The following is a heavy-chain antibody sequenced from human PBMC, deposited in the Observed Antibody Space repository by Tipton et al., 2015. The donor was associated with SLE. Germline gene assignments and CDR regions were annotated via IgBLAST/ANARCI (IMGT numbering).Heavy chain of an antibody. Sequence: SLRLSCVASGFTFSNYAMSWVRQAPGKGLEWVSVISGGGDSTSYADSVKGRFTISRDNSKNTLYLQMDSLRGDDTAVYYCVPRQVDFDHWGQGTLVSVSS. D-gene: IGHD2-15*01. CDR1: GFTFSNYA. J-gene: IGHJ4*02. CDR2: ISGGGDST. CDR3: VPRQVDFDH. V-gene: IGHV3-23*01.